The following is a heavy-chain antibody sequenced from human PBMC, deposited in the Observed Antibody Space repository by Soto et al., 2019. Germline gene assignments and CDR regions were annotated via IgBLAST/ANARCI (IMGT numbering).Heavy chain of an antibody. CDR1: GFTFSAYG. D-gene: IGHD2-21*02. V-gene: IGHV3-23*01. CDR2: ISGSGDST. CDR3: VRRVTDYGMDV. J-gene: IGHJ6*02. Sequence: GGSLRLSCAASGFTFSAYGMSWVRQAPGKGLVWVSAISGSGDSTFYAASVKGRFTISRDNSKNTLYLQMNSLRAEDTAVYYCVRRVTDYGMDVWGQGTTVTVSS.